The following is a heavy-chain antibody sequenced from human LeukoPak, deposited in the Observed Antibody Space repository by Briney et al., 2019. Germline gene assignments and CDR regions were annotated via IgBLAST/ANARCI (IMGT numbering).Heavy chain of an antibody. J-gene: IGHJ6*03. CDR3: ARDRASYRMIYYYYYMDV. D-gene: IGHD5-18*01. CDR2: INPNSGGT. V-gene: IGHV1-2*02. CDR1: GYTFTSYG. Sequence: ASVKVSCKASGYTFTSYGISWVRQAPGQGLEWMGWINPNSGGTNYAQKFQGRVTMTRDTSISTAYMELSRLRSDDTAVYYCARDRASYRMIYYYYYMDVWGKGTTVTISS.